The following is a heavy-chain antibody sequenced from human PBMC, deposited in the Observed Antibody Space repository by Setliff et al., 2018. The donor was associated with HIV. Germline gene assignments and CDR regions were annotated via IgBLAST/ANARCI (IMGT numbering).Heavy chain of an antibody. V-gene: IGHV1-69*06. CDR1: GGTFSSYG. CDR2: IIPMFGTG. CDR3: ARQICFSTTCNTGMDV. D-gene: IGHD2-2*02. J-gene: IGHJ6*02. Sequence: SVKVSCKASGGTFSSYGISWVRQAPGQGLEWMGGIIPMFGTGFYAQKFQGQVTISADKSISTAYLQWSSLKASDTAMYYCARQICFSTTCNTGMDVWGQGTTVTVSS.